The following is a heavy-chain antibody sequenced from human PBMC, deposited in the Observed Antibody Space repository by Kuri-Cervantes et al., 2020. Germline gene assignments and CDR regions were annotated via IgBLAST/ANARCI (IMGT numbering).Heavy chain of an antibody. J-gene: IGHJ3*02. CDR2: ISYDGSNK. V-gene: IGHV3-30-3*01. CDR1: GFTFSSYA. CDR3: ARDHSYLRAFDI. D-gene: IGHD5-18*01. Sequence: GESLKISCAASGFTFSSYAMSWVRQAPGKGLEWVAVISYDGSNKYYADSVKGRFTISRDNSKNTLYLQMNSLRAEDTAVYYCARDHSYLRAFDIWGQGTMVTVSS.